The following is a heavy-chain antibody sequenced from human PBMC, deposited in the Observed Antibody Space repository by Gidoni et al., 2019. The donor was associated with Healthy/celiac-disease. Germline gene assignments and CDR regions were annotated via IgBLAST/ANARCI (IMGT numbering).Heavy chain of an antibody. CDR2: ISAYNGNT. Sequence: QVQLVQSGAEVKKRGASGKVSCKDAAYAFTSYGISWVRQAPGQGLEWMVWISAYNGNTNYAQKLQGRFTMTTDTSTSTAYMELRSLRSDDTAVYYCARDYYYDSEVVDYWGQGTLVTVSS. D-gene: IGHD3-22*01. CDR1: AYAFTSYG. CDR3: ARDYYYDSEVVDY. V-gene: IGHV1-18*01. J-gene: IGHJ4*02.